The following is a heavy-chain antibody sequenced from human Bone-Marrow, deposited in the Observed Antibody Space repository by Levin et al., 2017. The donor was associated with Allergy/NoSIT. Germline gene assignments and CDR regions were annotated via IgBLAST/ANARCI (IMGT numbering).Heavy chain of an antibody. V-gene: IGHV3-23*01. Sequence: GESLKISCAASGFVFSSFTMSWVRQAPGKGLEWVSGIRGSGGSKYYADSVKGRFTISRDNSKNTLYLEMSRLRVDDPAVYCCGKDPLADDSSWLLASWGRGTQVTVSS. J-gene: IGHJ4*02. CDR1: GFVFSSFT. D-gene: IGHD4-11*01. CDR2: IRGSGGSK. CDR3: GKDPLADDSSWLLAS.